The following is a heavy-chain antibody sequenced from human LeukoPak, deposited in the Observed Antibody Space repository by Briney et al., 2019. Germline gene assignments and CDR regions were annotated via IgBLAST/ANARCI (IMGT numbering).Heavy chain of an antibody. J-gene: IGHJ4*02. Sequence: GGSLRLSCEASAFTVSTNYMTWVRQAPGKGPEWVSVIYTDGSTYYADSVKGRFTIFRDNSKNTLYLQMSSLRADDTAMYYCARGYGYGDSWGQGTLVTVSS. D-gene: IGHD5-18*01. CDR3: ARGYGYGDS. CDR1: AFTVSTNY. V-gene: IGHV3-53*01. CDR2: IYTDGST.